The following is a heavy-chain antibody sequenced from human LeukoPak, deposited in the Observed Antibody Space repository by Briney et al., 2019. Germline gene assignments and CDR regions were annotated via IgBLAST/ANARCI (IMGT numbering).Heavy chain of an antibody. J-gene: IGHJ6*02. CDR1: GYTFTSYY. Sequence: ASVKVSCKASGYTFTSYYMHWVRQAPGQGLEWMGIINPSGGSTSYAQKFQGRVTMTTDTSTSTAYMELRSLRSDDTAVYYCARGAGSSWNYYYYYGMDVWGQGTTVTVSS. CDR2: INPSGGST. CDR3: ARGAGSSWNYYYYYGMDV. V-gene: IGHV1-46*01. D-gene: IGHD6-13*01.